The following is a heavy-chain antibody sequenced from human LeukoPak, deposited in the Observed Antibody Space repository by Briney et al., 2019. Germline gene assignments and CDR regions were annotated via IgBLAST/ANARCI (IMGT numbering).Heavy chain of an antibody. D-gene: IGHD6-19*01. CDR3: ARQNGSGWTPFDY. J-gene: IGHJ4*02. CDR2: IYYSGST. Sequence: SETLSLTCTVSGGSISSYYWGWIRQPPGKGLEWIGYIYYSGSTNYNPSLKSRVTISVDTSKNQFSLKLSSVTAADTAVYYCARQNGSGWTPFDYWGQGTLVTVSS. V-gene: IGHV4-59*08. CDR1: GGSISSYY.